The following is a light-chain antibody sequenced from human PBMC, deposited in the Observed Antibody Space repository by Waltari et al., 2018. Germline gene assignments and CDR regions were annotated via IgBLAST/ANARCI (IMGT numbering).Light chain of an antibody. CDR3: FSTDSSATYGV. CDR1: ALPKKF. CDR2: EDN. V-gene: IGLV3-10*01. Sequence: SYELTQPPSVSVSPGQTANIACSGDALPKKFAYWYQQRSGQAPVLVIYEDNKRPDGVHDRFSGSSSGTVATLTITGAQVEDEGDYCCFSTDSSATYGVFGSGTKV. J-gene: IGLJ6*01.